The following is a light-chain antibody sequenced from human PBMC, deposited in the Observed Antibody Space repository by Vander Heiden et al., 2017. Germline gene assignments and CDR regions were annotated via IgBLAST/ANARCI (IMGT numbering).Light chain of an antibody. CDR2: LGS. CDR3: RQALQTPWG. V-gene: IGKV2-28*01. J-gene: IGKJ1*01. CDR1: QSLLHSNGYNY. Sequence: DIVMTQSPLSLPVTPGEPASISCRSSQSLLHSNGYNYLDWYLQKPGQSPQLLIYLGSNRASGVPDRFSGSGSGTDFTLKISRVEAADVGVYSCRQALQTPWGFGQGTKVEIK.